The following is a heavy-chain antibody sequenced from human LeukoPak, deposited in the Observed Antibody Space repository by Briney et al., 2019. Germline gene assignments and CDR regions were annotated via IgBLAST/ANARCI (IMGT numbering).Heavy chain of an antibody. CDR2: IKQDGSEK. CDR1: GFTFTSYW. Sequence: GESLRLSCAASGFTFTSYWMSWVRQAPGKGLEWVANIKQDGSEKYYVDSVKGRFTISRDNAKNSVYLQMNSLRAEDTALYYCARIGGYCYGPGYWGQGTLVTVFS. V-gene: IGHV3-7*05. CDR3: ARIGGYCYGPGY. D-gene: IGHD5-18*01. J-gene: IGHJ4*02.